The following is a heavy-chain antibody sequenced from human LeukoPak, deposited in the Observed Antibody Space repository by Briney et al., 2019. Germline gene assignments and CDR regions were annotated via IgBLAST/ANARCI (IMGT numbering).Heavy chain of an antibody. CDR1: GFTFSSYE. V-gene: IGHV3-48*03. CDR2: ISSSGSTI. Sequence: GGSLRLSCAASGFTFSSYEMNWVRQAPGKGLEWVSYISSSGSTIYYADSVKGRFTISRDNAKNSLYLQMNSLRAEDTAVYYCARSQGHRLLNYYSYYMDVWGKGTTVTVSS. J-gene: IGHJ6*03. D-gene: IGHD2-15*01. CDR3: ARSQGHRLLNYYSYYMDV.